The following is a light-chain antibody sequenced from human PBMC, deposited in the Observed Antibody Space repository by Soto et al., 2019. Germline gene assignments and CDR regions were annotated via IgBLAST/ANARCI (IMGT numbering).Light chain of an antibody. V-gene: IGKV1-39*01. CDR3: QQSFSSPLR. CDR1: QSISTN. Sequence: DIQMTQSPSSLSASVGDRVTITCRASQSISTNLNWYQQKPGKAPKLLIFGASSLQSGVPSRFSGSGFRTDFTLTISSLQVEDFATYYCQQSFSSPLRFGQGTRLEIK. J-gene: IGKJ5*01. CDR2: GAS.